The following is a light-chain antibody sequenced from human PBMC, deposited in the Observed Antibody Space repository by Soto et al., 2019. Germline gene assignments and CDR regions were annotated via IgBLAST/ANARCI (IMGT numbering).Light chain of an antibody. Sequence: EIVMTQSPATLSVSPGERATLSCRASQSVRSNLAWYQHKPGQAPRLLIYGASTRATGIPARFSGSGSGTEFTLTISSLQSEEFAVYYCQQYHDWPPLTFGPGTKVDIK. CDR3: QQYHDWPPLT. CDR2: GAS. CDR1: QSVRSN. V-gene: IGKV3D-15*01. J-gene: IGKJ3*01.